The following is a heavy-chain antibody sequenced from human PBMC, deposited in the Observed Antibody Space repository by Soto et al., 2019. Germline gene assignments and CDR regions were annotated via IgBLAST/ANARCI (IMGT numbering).Heavy chain of an antibody. V-gene: IGHV1-18*01. J-gene: IGHJ3*02. CDR2: ISAYNGNT. D-gene: IGHD1-26*01. CDR3: ARERGSYYGKPRAFDI. Sequence: ASVKFSCKASGYTFTSYGISWVRQAPGQGLEWMGWISAYNGNTNYAQKLQGRVTMTTDTSTSTAYMELRSLRSDDTAVYYCARERGSYYGKPRAFDIWGQGTMVTVSS. CDR1: GYTFTSYG.